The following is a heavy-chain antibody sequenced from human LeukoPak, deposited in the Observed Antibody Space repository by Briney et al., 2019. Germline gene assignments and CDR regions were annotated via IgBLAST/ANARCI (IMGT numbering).Heavy chain of an antibody. Sequence: PGGSLRLSCAASGFTFSNYEMYWVRQAPGKGLEWVSSISSSGSTIYYADSVKGRFTISRDNAKNSLYLQMTSLRAEDTAVYYCARAGFDFSFDYWGQGTLVTVSS. V-gene: IGHV3-48*03. J-gene: IGHJ4*02. CDR3: ARAGFDFSFDY. CDR1: GFTFSNYE. D-gene: IGHD3-9*01. CDR2: ISSSGSTI.